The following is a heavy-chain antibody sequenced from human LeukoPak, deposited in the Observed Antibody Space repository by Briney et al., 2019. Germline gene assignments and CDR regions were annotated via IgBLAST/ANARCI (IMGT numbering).Heavy chain of an antibody. CDR2: INSDGTST. CDR3: ARDYGGAQLDY. CDR1: GFIFNKYW. V-gene: IGHV3-74*01. Sequence: TGGSLRLSCAASGFIFNKYWIHWVRQAPGKGLVWVSRINSDGTSTGYADSVKGRFTIPRDNAKNTVYLQMESMRAEDTAVYYCARDYGGAQLDYWGQGTLVTVSS. J-gene: IGHJ4*02. D-gene: IGHD2-2*01.